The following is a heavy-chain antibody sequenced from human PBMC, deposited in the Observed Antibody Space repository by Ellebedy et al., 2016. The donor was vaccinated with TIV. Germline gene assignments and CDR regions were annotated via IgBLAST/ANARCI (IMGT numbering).Heavy chain of an antibody. CDR3: SRGVRWVVPAGILDN. Sequence: GGSLRLXXAASGFTFSSHAMTWVRQAPGKGLEWVSTISGTGLSMYYADSVKGRFTISRDNSKNTLSLQMNSLRAEDTALYYCSRGVRWVVPAGILDNWGQGALVTVSS. J-gene: IGHJ4*02. CDR2: ISGTGLSM. V-gene: IGHV3-23*01. D-gene: IGHD2-2*01. CDR1: GFTFSSHA.